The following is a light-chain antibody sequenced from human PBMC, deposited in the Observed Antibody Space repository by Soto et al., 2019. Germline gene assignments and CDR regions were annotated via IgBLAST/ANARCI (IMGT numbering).Light chain of an antibody. V-gene: IGKV3-11*01. CDR1: QSISTY. CDR3: QQRSNWPPIT. J-gene: IGKJ5*01. CDR2: DAS. Sequence: EIVLTQSRASLSLSPGERATLSCRASQSISTYLAWYQQKPGQAPRLLIYDASNRATGIPARFSGSGSGTDFTLTISSLEPEDFAVYYCQQRSNWPPITFGQGTRPEIK.